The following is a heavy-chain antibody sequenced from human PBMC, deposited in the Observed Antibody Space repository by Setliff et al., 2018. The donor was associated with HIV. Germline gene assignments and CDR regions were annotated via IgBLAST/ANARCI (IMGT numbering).Heavy chain of an antibody. D-gene: IGHD3-16*02. J-gene: IGHJ3*01. CDR3: ARDHYGDVWGTYRPDAFDV. Sequence: SETLSLTCAVYNGSFSGYYWSWIRQPPGKGLEWIGEINHSGSTNYKPSLKSRVTISVDTSKNQSSLKLSSVTAADMALYYCARDHYGDVWGTYRPDAFDVWGQGTMVTVSS. CDR2: INHSGST. CDR1: NGSFSGYY. V-gene: IGHV4-34*01.